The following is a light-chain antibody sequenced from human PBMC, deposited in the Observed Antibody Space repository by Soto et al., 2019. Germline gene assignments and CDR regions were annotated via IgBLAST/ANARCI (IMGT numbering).Light chain of an antibody. J-gene: IGLJ1*01. V-gene: IGLV2-11*01. CDR3: CSYAGTYTGV. CDR1: SSDVGRYSY. Sequence: QSVLTQPRSVSGSPGQSVSISCTGTSSDVGRYSYVSWHQQHPGKAPKLMIYDVSERPSGVPDRFSGSKSGNTASLTISGLQAEDEADYYCCSYAGTYTGVFGTGTKV. CDR2: DVS.